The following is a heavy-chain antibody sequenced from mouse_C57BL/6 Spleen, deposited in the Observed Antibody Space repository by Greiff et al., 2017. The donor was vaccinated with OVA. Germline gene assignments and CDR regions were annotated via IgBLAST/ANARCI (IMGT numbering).Heavy chain of an antibody. CDR1: GYTFTSYW. Sequence: QVHVKQPGAELVKPGASVKLSCKASGYTFTSYWMQWVKQRPGQGLEWIGEIDPSDSYTNYNQKFKGKATLTVDTSSSTAYMQLSSLTSEDSAVYYCAKRGTTVVPGYWGQGTTLTVSA. CDR3: AKRGTTVVPGY. CDR2: IDPSDSYT. J-gene: IGHJ2*01. D-gene: IGHD1-1*01. V-gene: IGHV1-50*01.